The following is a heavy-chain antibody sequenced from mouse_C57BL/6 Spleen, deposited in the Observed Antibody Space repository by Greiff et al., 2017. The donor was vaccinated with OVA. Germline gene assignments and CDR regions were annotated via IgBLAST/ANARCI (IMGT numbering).Heavy chain of an antibody. J-gene: IGHJ2*01. D-gene: IGHD1-1*01. CDR1: GYTFTDYY. V-gene: IGHV1-19*01. CDR3: AREFTTVVVPFDY. CDR2: INPYNGGT. Sequence: EVKLVESGPVLVKPGASVKMSCKASGYTFTDYYMNWVKQSHGKSLEWIGVINPYNGGTSYNQKFKGKATLTVDKSSSTAYMELNSLTSEDSAVYYCAREFTTVVVPFDYWGQGTTLTVSS.